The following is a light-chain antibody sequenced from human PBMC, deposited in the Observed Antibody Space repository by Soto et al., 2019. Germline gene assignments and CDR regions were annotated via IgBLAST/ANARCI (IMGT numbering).Light chain of an antibody. CDR3: QQRNIWPPVT. CDR2: GAF. CDR1: PSVTNY. Sequence: EIVLTQSPATLSLSPGERATLSCRASPSVTNYLAWYQQKPGQAPRLRIYGAFNRATGIPARFSGSGSGTDFTLTISSLAPEDFAVYYCQQRNIWPPVTFGHGTRLEIK. J-gene: IGKJ5*01. V-gene: IGKV3-11*01.